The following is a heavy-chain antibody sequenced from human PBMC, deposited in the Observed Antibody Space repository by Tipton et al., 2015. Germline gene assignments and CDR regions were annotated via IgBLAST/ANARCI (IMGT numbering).Heavy chain of an antibody. D-gene: IGHD1-1*01. Sequence: TLSPTCTVSGTSLSGFYWTWIRQPPGKRLEWIGYIRYSGGTNYKPSLRGRVSISLDMSKNQFSLKLRSVTAADTAMYFCARENAYYCGMDVWGQGTTVTVSS. J-gene: IGHJ6*02. CDR1: GTSLSGFY. CDR2: IRYSGGT. CDR3: ARENAYYCGMDV. V-gene: IGHV4-59*01.